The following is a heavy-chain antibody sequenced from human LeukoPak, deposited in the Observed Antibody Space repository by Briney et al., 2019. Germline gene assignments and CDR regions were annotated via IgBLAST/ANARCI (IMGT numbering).Heavy chain of an antibody. D-gene: IGHD3-22*01. J-gene: IGHJ6*03. V-gene: IGHV3-30*04. CDR2: ISYDGSNK. Sequence: PGRSLRLSCAASGFTFSSYAMHWVRQAPGKGLEWVAVISYDGSNKYYADSVKGRFTISRDNSKNTLYLQMNSLRAEDTAVYYCAREFDSSGYYYSYYYYYMDVWGKGTTVTVSS. CDR3: AREFDSSGYYYSYYYYYMDV. CDR1: GFTFSSYA.